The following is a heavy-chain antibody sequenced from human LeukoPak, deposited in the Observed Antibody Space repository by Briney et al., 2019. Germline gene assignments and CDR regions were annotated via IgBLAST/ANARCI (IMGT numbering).Heavy chain of an antibody. V-gene: IGHV4-39*07. J-gene: IGHJ6*03. D-gene: IGHD3-22*01. CDR2: IYYSGST. CDR3: AREAPHPDSSGYFGYYYYYYMDV. Sequence: SETLSLTCTVSGGSISSSSYYWGWIRQPPGKGLEWIGSIYYSGSTYYNPSLKSRVTISVDTSKNQFSLKLSSVTAADTAVYYCAREAPHPDSSGYFGYYYYYYMDVWGKGTTVTVSS. CDR1: GGSISSSSYY.